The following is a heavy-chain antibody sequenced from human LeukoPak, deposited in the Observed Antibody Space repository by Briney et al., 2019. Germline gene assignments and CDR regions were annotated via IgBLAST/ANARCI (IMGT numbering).Heavy chain of an antibody. CDR1: GFTFNTYA. Sequence: GGSLRPFCVDSGFTFNTYAMGWVRQSPGRGLEWVSSIKGGGGDPFYADSVKGRFTISRDNSKNTLFLQLNGLRAEDSAVYYCAQGGHDFNPFYCWGQGTLVTVSS. V-gene: IGHV3-23*01. D-gene: IGHD2-21*02. CDR2: IKGGGGDP. CDR3: AQGGHDFNPFYC. J-gene: IGHJ4*02.